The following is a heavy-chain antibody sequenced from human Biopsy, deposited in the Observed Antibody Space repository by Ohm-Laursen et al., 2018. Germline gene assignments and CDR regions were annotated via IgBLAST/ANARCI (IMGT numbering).Heavy chain of an antibody. CDR3: ARATNSTGWPYYYFYGMDV. J-gene: IGHJ6*02. CDR2: IYYSVST. CDR1: GGSISSDY. D-gene: IGHD2/OR15-2a*01. V-gene: IGHV4-59*01. Sequence: GTLSLTCPVSGGSISSDYWSWVRQTPGKGLEWIGYIYYSVSTNYNPSLKSRVTISVDTSKNQFSLRLNSVTAADTAVYYCARATNSTGWPYYYFYGMDVWGQGTTVTVSS.